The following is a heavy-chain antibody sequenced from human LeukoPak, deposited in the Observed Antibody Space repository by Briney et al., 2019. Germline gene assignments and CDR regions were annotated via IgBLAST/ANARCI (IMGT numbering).Heavy chain of an antibody. V-gene: IGHV3-48*03. CDR2: ISSSGTTI. CDR1: GFIVRNYE. J-gene: IGHJ5*02. Sequence: GGSLRLSCAASGFIVRNYEMNWVRQAPGKGLEWVSYISSSGTTIDYADSVKGRFTISRDNAKNSVYLQMNSLRAEDTAVYFCARDLEDSSPWSQGTLVTVSS. CDR3: ARDLEDSSP. D-gene: IGHD3-22*01.